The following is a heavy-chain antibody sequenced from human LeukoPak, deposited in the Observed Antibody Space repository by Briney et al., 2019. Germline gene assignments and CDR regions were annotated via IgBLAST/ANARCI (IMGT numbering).Heavy chain of an antibody. CDR1: GFTFSSYA. Sequence: EGSLRLSCAASGFTFSSYAMTWVRQAPGKGLEWISAISHSGDSTYYADSLKGRFTVSRDDSKNTLFLQMNSLKAEDTAIYYCARGGYCSGGTCPRSPIVAYCWGQGTLVTVSS. CDR2: ISHSGDST. J-gene: IGHJ4*02. V-gene: IGHV3-23*01. CDR3: ARGGYCSGGTCPRSPIVAYC. D-gene: IGHD2-15*01.